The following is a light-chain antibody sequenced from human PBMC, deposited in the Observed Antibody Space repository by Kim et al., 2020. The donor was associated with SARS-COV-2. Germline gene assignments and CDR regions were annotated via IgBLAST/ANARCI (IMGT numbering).Light chain of an antibody. J-gene: IGLJ3*02. V-gene: IGLV3-19*01. CDR2: GKN. CDR3: ASRDSSGDHLL. Sequence: SSELTQDPAVSVALGQTVRITCQGYILRTYFPSWYQQKPRQAPVLVIYGKNTRPSGIPDRFSGSFSGNTASLTITGTQAEDEADYYCASRDSSGDHLLFGGGTQLTVL. CDR1: ILRTYF.